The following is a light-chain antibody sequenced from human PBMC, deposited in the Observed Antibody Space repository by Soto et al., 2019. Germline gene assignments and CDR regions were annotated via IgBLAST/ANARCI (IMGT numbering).Light chain of an antibody. CDR1: QSLTSSY. J-gene: IGKJ1*01. CDR2: GVS. CDR3: QHYGYSLWT. Sequence: EIVLTRSPGTRSLSPVETATLCVMASQSLTSSYLAWYQQRPGQAPSLLIYGVSSRATGIPDRFSGSGSGTDFTLTITRLEPEDFAVYYCQHYGYSLWTFGQGTKVDIK. V-gene: IGKV3-20*01.